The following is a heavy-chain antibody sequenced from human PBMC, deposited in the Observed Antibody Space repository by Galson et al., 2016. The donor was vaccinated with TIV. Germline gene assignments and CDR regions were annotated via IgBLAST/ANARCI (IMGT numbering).Heavy chain of an antibody. CDR3: ARRFSERLTDDYHEVFDI. J-gene: IGHJ3*02. D-gene: IGHD3-16*01. CDR1: GYSLSSGYY. V-gene: IGHV4-38-2*01. CDR2: IYHNGKT. Sequence: TLSLTCDVSGYSLSSGYYWGWIRQPPGKGLEWIATIYHNGKTYYNPSLEGRVSISVDTSKNQTSLRLNSVTAADTAVYYCARRFSERLTDDYHEVFDIWGQGTMVTVPS.